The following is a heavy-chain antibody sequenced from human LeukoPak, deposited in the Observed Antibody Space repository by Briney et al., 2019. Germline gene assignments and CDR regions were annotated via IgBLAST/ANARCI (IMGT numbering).Heavy chain of an antibody. CDR2: ISGSGGST. V-gene: IGHV3-23*01. J-gene: IGHJ3*02. Sequence: GGSLRLSCAASGFTFSSYAMSWVRQAPGKGLEWVSAISGSGGSTYYADSVKGRFTISRDNSKNTLYLQMNSLRAEDTAMYYCARDRITVIELDAFDIWGQGTMVTVSS. CDR1: GFTFSSYA. D-gene: IGHD3-22*01. CDR3: ARDRITVIELDAFDI.